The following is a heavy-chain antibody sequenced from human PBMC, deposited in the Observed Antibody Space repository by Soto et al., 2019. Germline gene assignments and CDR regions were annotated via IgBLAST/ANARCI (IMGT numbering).Heavy chain of an antibody. D-gene: IGHD6-6*01. CDR2: INEDGSDK. J-gene: IGHJ4*02. CDR1: GFTFSHHW. V-gene: IGHV3-7*01. Sequence: PLGSLTLALASFGFTFSHHWMSWPRQVSGKGLEWVANINEDGSDKYYVDSVKGRFTISRDNAKNSLYLQMSSLRVEDTAVYYCARDGGQLEDYFEYWGQGTTVTVSS. CDR3: ARDGGQLEDYFEY.